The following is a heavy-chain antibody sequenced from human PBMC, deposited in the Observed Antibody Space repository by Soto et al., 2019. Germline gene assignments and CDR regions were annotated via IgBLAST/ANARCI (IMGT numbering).Heavy chain of an antibody. D-gene: IGHD4-17*01. CDR2: ISWNSGSI. V-gene: IGHV3-9*01. CDR3: ALGGAYGDSSFDY. J-gene: IGHJ4*02. CDR1: GFTFDDYA. Sequence: GGSLRLSCAASGFTFDDYAMHWVRQAPGKGLEWVSGISWNSGSIGYADSVKGRFTISRDNAKNSLYLQMNSLRAEDTALYYCALGGAYGDSSFDYWGQGTLVTVSS.